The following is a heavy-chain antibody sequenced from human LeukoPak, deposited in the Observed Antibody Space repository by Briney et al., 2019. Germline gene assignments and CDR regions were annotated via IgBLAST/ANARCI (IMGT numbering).Heavy chain of an antibody. V-gene: IGHV1-18*01. J-gene: IGHJ5*02. CDR3: ARVPLDSYGSRWFDP. CDR2: ISAYNGNT. CDR1: GYTFTSYG. Sequence: ASVKVSCKASGYTFTSYGISRVRQAPGQGLEWMGWISAYNGNTNYAQKLQGRVTMTTDTSTSTAYMELRSLRSEDTAVYYCARVPLDSYGSRWFDPWGQGTLVTVSS. D-gene: IGHD5-18*01.